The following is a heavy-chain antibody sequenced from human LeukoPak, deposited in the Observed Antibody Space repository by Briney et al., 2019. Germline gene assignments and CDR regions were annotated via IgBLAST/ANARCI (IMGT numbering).Heavy chain of an antibody. V-gene: IGHV3-7*01. CDR3: ARGGTTFEH. CDR1: GFTFDDYG. CDR2: IKYDGSEK. J-gene: IGHJ4*02. Sequence: GGSLRLSCAASGFTFDDYGMSWVRQAPGKGLEWVANIKYDGSEKYYVDSVKGRFTISRDNAKNSLYLQMNSLRAEDTAVYYCARGGTTFEHWGQGTLVTVSS. D-gene: IGHD1-1*01.